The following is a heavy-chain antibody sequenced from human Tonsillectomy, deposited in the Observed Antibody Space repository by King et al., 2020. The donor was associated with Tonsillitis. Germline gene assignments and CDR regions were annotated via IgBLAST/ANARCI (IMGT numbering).Heavy chain of an antibody. CDR2: INSYNGNT. CDR3: ARCSSGWPYQYYGMDV. V-gene: IGHV1-18*01. D-gene: IGHD6-19*01. J-gene: IGHJ6*02. CDR1: GYTFSNYG. Sequence: VQLVESGAEVKKPGASVKVSCKASGYTFSNYGISWVRQDPGQGLEWMGWINSYNGNTNYAQKLQGRVTMTTDTSTSTAYVELRSLRSDDTAVYYCARCSSGWPYQYYGMDVWGQGTTVTVSS.